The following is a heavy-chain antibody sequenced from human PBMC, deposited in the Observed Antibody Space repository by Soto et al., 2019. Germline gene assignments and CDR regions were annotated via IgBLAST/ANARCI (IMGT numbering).Heavy chain of an antibody. Sequence: EVQLVESGGGLVRPGGSLRLSCAASGFSFSIYNMSWVRQAPGKGLEWVSFISSSSNYIYYADSVKGRFTISRDNAKNSLFLQMNILRAEDTAVYFCARDERSVAVAPFFDYWGQGTQVTVSS. D-gene: IGHD6-19*01. CDR1: GFSFSIYN. CDR3: ARDERSVAVAPFFDY. V-gene: IGHV3-21*01. J-gene: IGHJ4*02. CDR2: ISSSSNYI.